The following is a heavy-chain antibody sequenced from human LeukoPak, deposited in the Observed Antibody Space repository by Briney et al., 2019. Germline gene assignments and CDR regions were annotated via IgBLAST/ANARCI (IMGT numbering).Heavy chain of an antibody. Sequence: SETLSLTCTVSGGSISSYYWSWIRQPPGKGLEWVGYIYYSGSTNYNPSLKSRVTISVDTSKNQFSLKLSSVTAADTAVYYCARLKVGYFDYWGQGTLVTVSS. D-gene: IGHD3-3*01. V-gene: IGHV4-59*08. CDR1: GGSISSYY. CDR2: IYYSGST. J-gene: IGHJ4*02. CDR3: ARLKVGYFDY.